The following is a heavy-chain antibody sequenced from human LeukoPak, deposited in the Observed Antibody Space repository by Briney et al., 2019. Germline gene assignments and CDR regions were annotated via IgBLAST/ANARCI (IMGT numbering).Heavy chain of an antibody. D-gene: IGHD2-2*01. V-gene: IGHV4-34*01. Sequence: SETLSLTCAVYGGSFSGYYWSWIRQPPGKGLEWVGEINHSGSTNYNPSLKSRVTTSVDTSKNQFSLKLSSVTAADTAVYYCARDGWDCSSTSCSSNWFDPWGQGTLVTVSS. CDR1: GGSFSGYY. CDR3: ARDGWDCSSTSCSSNWFDP. J-gene: IGHJ5*02. CDR2: INHSGST.